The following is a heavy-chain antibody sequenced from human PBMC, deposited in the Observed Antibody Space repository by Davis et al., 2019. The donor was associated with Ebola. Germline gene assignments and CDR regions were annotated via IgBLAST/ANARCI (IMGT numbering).Heavy chain of an antibody. CDR2: INHKRTI. Sequence: SETLSLTCDVYNGSLTDHYWSWIRQTPGKGLEWIGQINHKRTINYNPSLRSRVTISIDMSKNQFSLRLSSVTAADTAIYYCARGGNIVSSLAAPFHPWGQGTLVTVSS. J-gene: IGHJ5*02. V-gene: IGHV4-34*01. D-gene: IGHD5/OR15-5a*01. CDR1: NGSLTDHY. CDR3: ARGGNIVSSLAAPFHP.